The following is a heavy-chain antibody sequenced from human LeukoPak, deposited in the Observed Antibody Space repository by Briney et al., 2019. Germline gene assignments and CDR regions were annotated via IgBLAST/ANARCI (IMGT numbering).Heavy chain of an antibody. D-gene: IGHD4-17*01. CDR3: ARHSTVTTYFDY. CDR2: IYYSGST. J-gene: IGHJ4*02. V-gene: IGHV4-34*01. Sequence: SETLSLTCAVYGGSFSGYYWSWIRQPPGEGLEWIGSIYYSGSTYYNPSLKSRVTISVDTSKNQFSLKLSSVTAADTAVYYCARHSTVTTYFDYWGQGTLVTVSS. CDR1: GGSFSGYY.